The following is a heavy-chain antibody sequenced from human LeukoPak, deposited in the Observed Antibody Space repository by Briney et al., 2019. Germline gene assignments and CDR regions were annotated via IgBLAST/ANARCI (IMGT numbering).Heavy chain of an antibody. V-gene: IGHV5-51*01. J-gene: IGHJ3*02. CDR3: PRRRIVGSGWYDGAYDI. Sequence: GESLKISCQTSGFYFITYRIGWVRQMPAKGLEWMGIIYPHDSDTRYSPSFQGQVTFSVDKSMNTAYLQWGSLKASDTAMYYCPRRRIVGSGWYDGAYDIWGQGTMVTVSS. CDR1: GFYFITYR. CDR2: IYPHDSDT. D-gene: IGHD6-19*01.